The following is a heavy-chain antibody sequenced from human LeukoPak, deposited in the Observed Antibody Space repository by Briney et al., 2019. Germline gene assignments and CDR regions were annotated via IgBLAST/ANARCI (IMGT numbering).Heavy chain of an antibody. J-gene: IGHJ4*02. CDR2: FDPEDGET. Sequence: GASVKVSCKVSGYTLTELSMHWVRQAPGKGLEWMGRFDPEDGETIYAQKFQGRVTMTEDTSTDTASMELSSMRSEDKAVYYCATSGYCSGGSCYSTLGYWGQGTLVTVSS. V-gene: IGHV1-24*01. CDR3: ATSGYCSGGSCYSTLGY. CDR1: GYTLTELS. D-gene: IGHD2-15*01.